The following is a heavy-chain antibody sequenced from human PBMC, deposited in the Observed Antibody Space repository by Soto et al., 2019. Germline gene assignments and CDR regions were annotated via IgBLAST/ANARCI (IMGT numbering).Heavy chain of an antibody. V-gene: IGHV3-23*01. CDR3: AKITVRQWLLSRYFDY. CDR2: ISGRGDST. J-gene: IGHJ4*02. Sequence: GGSLRLSCAASGFTFTNYAMSWVRQAPGKGLEWVSGISGRGDSTYYADSVRGRFTISRDNSINTLFLQMNSLRAEDTAVYYCAKITVRQWLLSRYFDYWGQGSPVTVSS. D-gene: IGHD3-3*01. CDR1: GFTFTNYA.